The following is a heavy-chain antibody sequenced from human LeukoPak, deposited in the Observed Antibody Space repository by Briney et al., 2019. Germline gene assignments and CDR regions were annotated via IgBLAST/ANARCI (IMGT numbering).Heavy chain of an antibody. CDR1: GYTFTSYY. D-gene: IGHD4-23*01. V-gene: IGHV1-46*01. CDR3: ARALAMGDYGGPTDY. J-gene: IGHJ4*02. CDR2: INPSGGST. Sequence: ASVKVSCKASGYTFTSYYMHWVRQAPGQGLEWMGIINPSGGSTNYAQKFQGRVTITADESTSTAYMELSSLRSEDTAVYYCARALAMGDYGGPTDYWGQGTLVTVSS.